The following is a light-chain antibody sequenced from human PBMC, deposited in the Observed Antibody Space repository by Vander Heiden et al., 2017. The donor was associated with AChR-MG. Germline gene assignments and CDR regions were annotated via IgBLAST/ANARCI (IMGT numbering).Light chain of an antibody. J-gene: IGKJ2*01. Sequence: DIVMTQSPLSLPATPGEPASISCRSSQSLLHSNGSNYLGWYLQKPGQSPQLLIYLGSIRASGVPERFSGSGSGTVFPLKIRRVEDEYVGVYCCVPALLRRTFGQGTKLEIK. CDR1: QSLLHSNGSNY. CDR3: VPALLRRT. CDR2: LGS. V-gene: IGKV2-28*01.